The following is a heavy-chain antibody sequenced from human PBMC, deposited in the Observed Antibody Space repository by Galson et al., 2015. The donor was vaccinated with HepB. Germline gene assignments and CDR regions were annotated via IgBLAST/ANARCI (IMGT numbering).Heavy chain of an antibody. CDR3: ARAVTCSSTSCVSGPFWYFDL. J-gene: IGHJ2*01. D-gene: IGHD2-2*01. CDR1: GGTFSSYA. CDR2: IIPIFGTA. V-gene: IGHV1-69*13. Sequence: SVKVSCKASGGTFSSYAISWVRQAPGQGLEWMGGIIPIFGTANYAQKFQGRVTITADESTSTAYMELSSLRSEDTAVYYCARAVTCSSTSCVSGPFWYFDLWGRGTLVTVSS.